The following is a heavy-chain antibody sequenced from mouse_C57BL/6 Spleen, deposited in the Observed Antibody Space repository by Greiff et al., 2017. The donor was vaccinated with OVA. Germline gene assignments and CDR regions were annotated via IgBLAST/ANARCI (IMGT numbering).Heavy chain of an antibody. CDR1: GYTFTSYW. V-gene: IGHV1-50*01. D-gene: IGHD3-2*02. CDR2: IDPSDSYT. CDR3: ARKGKQLRLFDY. J-gene: IGHJ2*01. Sequence: VQLQQPGAELVKPGASVTLSCKASGYTFTSYWMQWVKQRPGQGLEWIGAIDPSDSYTNYHPKFKGKATLTVDTSSSTAYMQLSSLTSEDSAVDYCARKGKQLRLFDYWGQGTTLTVSS.